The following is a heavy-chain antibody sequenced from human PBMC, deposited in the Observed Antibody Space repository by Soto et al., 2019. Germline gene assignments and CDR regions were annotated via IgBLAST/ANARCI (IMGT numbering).Heavy chain of an antibody. Sequence: PGGSLRLSCAASGFTFSSYAMSWVRQAPGKGLEWVSAISGSGGSTYYADSVKGRFTISRDNSKNTLYLQMNSLRAEDTAVYYFAKDQDNPRHYTEAMPDYFDYWGQGTLVTVSS. V-gene: IGHV3-23*01. D-gene: IGHD2-15*01. J-gene: IGHJ4*02. CDR3: AKDQDNPRHYTEAMPDYFDY. CDR2: ISGSGGST. CDR1: GFTFSSYA.